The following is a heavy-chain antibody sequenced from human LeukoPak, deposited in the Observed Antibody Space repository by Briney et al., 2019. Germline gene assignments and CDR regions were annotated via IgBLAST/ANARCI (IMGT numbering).Heavy chain of an antibody. CDR3: ARGTSDARYYFDY. CDR2: ISYDGSDK. CDR1: GFTFSTYA. J-gene: IGHJ4*02. V-gene: IGHV3-30*03. D-gene: IGHD1-1*01. Sequence: GGSLRLSCAASGFTFSTYAMHWVRQAPGKGLEWVAIISYDGSDKYYSDSVKGRFTISRDNAKNSLYLQMNSLRAEDTALYYCARGTSDARYYFDYWGQGILVTVSS.